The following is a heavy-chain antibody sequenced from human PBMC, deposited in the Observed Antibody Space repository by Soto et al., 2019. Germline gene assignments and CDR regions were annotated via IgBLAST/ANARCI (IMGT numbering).Heavy chain of an antibody. CDR3: ARANSAPDY. J-gene: IGHJ4*02. D-gene: IGHD6-13*01. CDR2: INPSGGSP. V-gene: IGHV1-46*01. Sequence: QVQLVQSGAEVKKPGASVKVSCKASGYTFTDYYMHWVRQAPGQGLEWMGIINPSGGSPSYAQRFQGRTTMTGDTSTSTVFLDLSSLRYEDTAVYYCARANSAPDYWGQGTLVTVSS. CDR1: GYTFTDYY.